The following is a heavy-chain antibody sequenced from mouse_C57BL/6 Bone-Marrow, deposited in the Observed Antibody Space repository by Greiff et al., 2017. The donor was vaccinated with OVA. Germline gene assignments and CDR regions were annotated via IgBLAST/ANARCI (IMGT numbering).Heavy chain of an antibody. CDR1: GFNIKDDY. CDR2: IDPENGDT. D-gene: IGHD2-3*01. Sequence: EVQLQESGAELVRPGASVKLSCTASGFNIKDDYMHWVKQRPEQGLEWIGWIDPENGDTEYASKFQGKATITADTSSNTAYLQLSSLTSEDTAVYYCTKEGYYTKAWFAYWGQGTLVTVSA. CDR3: TKEGYYTKAWFAY. J-gene: IGHJ3*01. V-gene: IGHV14-4*01.